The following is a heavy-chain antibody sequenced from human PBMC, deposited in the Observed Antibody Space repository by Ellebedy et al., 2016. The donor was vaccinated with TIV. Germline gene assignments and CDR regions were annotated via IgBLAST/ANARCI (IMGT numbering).Heavy chain of an antibody. CDR2: ISYDGSNK. D-gene: IGHD3-22*01. V-gene: IGHV3-30*18. CDR1: GFTFSSYG. CDR3: AKDHTMIAYGMDV. Sequence: GESLKISXAASGFTFSSYGMHWVRQAPGKGLEWVAVISYDGSNKYYPDSVKGRFTISRDNSKNTLYLQMNNLRAEDTAVYYCAKDHTMIAYGMDVWGQGTTVTVSS. J-gene: IGHJ6*02.